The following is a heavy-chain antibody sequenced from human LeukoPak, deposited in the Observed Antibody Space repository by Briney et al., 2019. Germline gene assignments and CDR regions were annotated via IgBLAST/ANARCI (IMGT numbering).Heavy chain of an antibody. CDR1: GYTFTSYG. CDR3: ARDYDILTGYPKFDY. J-gene: IGHJ4*02. CDR2: ISACNGNT. V-gene: IGHV1-18*01. D-gene: IGHD3-9*01. Sequence: ASVKVSCKASGYTFTSYGISWVRQAPGQGLEWMGWISACNGNTNYAQKLQGRVTMTTDTSTSTAYMELRSLRSDDTAVYYCARDYDILTGYPKFDYWGQGTLVTVSS.